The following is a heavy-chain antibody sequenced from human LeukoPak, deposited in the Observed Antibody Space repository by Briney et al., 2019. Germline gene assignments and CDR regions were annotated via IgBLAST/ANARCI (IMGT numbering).Heavy chain of an antibody. CDR1: GFPFSSYS. CDR3: ARDLVGSGSFYRPSYDY. Sequence: GGSLRLSFAASGFPFSSYSMNWVRQAPGEGLEWVSYISSSRTTSYADSVKGRFTISRDNAKNSLYLQMNSLRAEDTAVYYCARDLVGSGSFYRPSYDYWGQGTLVTVSS. D-gene: IGHD3-10*01. J-gene: IGHJ4*02. V-gene: IGHV3-48*01. CDR2: ISSSRTT.